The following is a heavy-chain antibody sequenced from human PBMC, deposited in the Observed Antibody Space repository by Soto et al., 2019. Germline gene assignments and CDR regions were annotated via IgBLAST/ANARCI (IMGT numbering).Heavy chain of an antibody. CDR1: GGSISSGGYS. J-gene: IGHJ5*02. D-gene: IGHD6-13*01. Sequence: PSETLSLTCAVSGGSISSGGYSWSWIWQPPGKGLEWIGYIYHSGSTYYNPSLKSRVTISVDRSKNQFSLKLSSVTAADTAVYYCARGAAAGTFFWFDPWGQGTLVTVSS. CDR2: IYHSGST. CDR3: ARGAAAGTFFWFDP. V-gene: IGHV4-30-2*01.